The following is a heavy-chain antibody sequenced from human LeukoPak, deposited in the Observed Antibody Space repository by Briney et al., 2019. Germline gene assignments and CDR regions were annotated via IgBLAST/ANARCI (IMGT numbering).Heavy chain of an antibody. CDR2: ISGSGGST. J-gene: IGHJ4*02. V-gene: IGHV3-23*01. D-gene: IGHD4-17*01. CDR1: GFTFSSYA. CDR3: AKIYGDSTPSFDY. Sequence: SGGSLRLYCAASGFTFSSYAMSWVCQAPGKGLEWVSAISGSGGSTYYADSVKGRFTISRDNSKNTLYLQMNCLRAEDTAVYYCAKIYGDSTPSFDYWGQGTLVTVSS.